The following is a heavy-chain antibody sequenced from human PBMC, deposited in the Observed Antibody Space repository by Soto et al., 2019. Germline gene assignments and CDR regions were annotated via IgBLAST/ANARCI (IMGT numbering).Heavy chain of an antibody. CDR3: ARDAYDDYDTYQYHGMDV. CDR2: IYYSGST. Sequence: PXETLSLTCTVSGVSISSYYWSWIRQPPGKGLEWIGNIYYSGSTNYNPSLKSRVTISVDMSKNQYSLKLSSVSAADTAVYYCARDAYDDYDTYQYHGMDVWGQGNTVTVSS. V-gene: IGHV4-59*01. CDR1: GVSISSYY. J-gene: IGHJ6*02. D-gene: IGHD4-17*01.